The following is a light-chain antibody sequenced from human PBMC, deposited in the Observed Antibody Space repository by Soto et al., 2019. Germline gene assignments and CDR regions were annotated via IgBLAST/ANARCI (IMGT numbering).Light chain of an antibody. CDR2: NTN. J-gene: IGLJ1*01. V-gene: IGLV1-44*01. Sequence: QSVLTQPPSASGTPGQRVTISCSGSSSNIGSNAVNWYQQLPGTAPKLLIYNTNQRPSGAPDRFSGSKSGTSASLAISGLQSEDEADYYCCSLTTSHTYVFGSGTKLTVL. CDR1: SSNIGSNA. CDR3: CSLTTSHTYV.